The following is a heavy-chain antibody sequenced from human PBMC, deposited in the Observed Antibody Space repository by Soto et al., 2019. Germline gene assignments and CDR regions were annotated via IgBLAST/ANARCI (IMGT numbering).Heavy chain of an antibody. CDR3: ASGTTYYDILPGYYPAPRTRSPRLGSDYGMDV. CDR2: ISAYNGNT. D-gene: IGHD3-9*01. CDR1: GYTFTSYG. V-gene: IGHV1-18*01. J-gene: IGHJ6*02. Sequence: QVQLVQSGAEVKKPGASVKVSCKASGYTFTSYGISWVRQAPGQGLEWMGWISAYNGNTNYAQKLQGRVTMTTDTCTCTAYMGLRSLRSDDTAVYYCASGTTYYDILPGYYPAPRTRSPRLGSDYGMDVWGQGTTVTVSS.